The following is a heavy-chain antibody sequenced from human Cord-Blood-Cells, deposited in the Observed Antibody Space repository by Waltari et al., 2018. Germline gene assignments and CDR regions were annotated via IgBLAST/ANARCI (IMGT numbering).Heavy chain of an antibody. D-gene: IGHD2-15*01. V-gene: IGHV4-31*03. Sequence: QVQLQASGPGLVKPSQPLSLTCTVPGEPISSGGYSLSWLRQHPGKGLEWIGYIYYSGGTYYNPSLKSRVTISVDTSKNQFSLKLSSVTAADTAVYYCARGMVGNFDLWGRGTLVTVSS. CDR3: ARGMVGNFDL. CDR2: IYYSGGT. CDR1: GEPISSGGYS. J-gene: IGHJ2*01.